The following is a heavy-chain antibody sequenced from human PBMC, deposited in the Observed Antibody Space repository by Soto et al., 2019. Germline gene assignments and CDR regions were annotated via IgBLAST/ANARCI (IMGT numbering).Heavy chain of an antibody. V-gene: IGHV1-46*01. D-gene: IGHD3-10*01. CDR3: EPVALTRGGWIDT. Sequence: ASVKVSCKASGYSFTKYYLHWVRQAPGQGLEWMAIINPSSGDTAYAQKFQGRVTVTSYTSTSTVYMELRSLTSEDTAIYYCEPVALTRGGWIDTWGQGTLLTVSS. CDR1: GYSFTKYY. CDR2: INPSSGDT. J-gene: IGHJ5*02.